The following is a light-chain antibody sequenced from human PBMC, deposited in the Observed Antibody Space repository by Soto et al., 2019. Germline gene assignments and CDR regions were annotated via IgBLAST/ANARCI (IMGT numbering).Light chain of an antibody. Sequence: DIQMTQSPSSLSASVGDRVTITCRASQVIGNDLGRFQQKPGQAPKRLIYAASFLQSGVPSRFSGSGSGTEFTLTISSLQPDDFATYYCLQHKTYPWTFGQGTKVEIK. J-gene: IGKJ1*01. CDR2: AAS. CDR3: LQHKTYPWT. V-gene: IGKV1-17*01. CDR1: QVIGND.